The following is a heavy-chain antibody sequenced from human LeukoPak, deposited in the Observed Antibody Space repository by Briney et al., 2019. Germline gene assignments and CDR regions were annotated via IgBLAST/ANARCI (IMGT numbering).Heavy chain of an antibody. Sequence: PAGSLRLSCAASGFTFSTYTVNWVRQAPGKGLEWVSSISSSSRHIYYADSVKGRFTVSRNNARNSLFLQMNSLRAEDTAVYYCARDGGSIGSYLFDYWGQGTLVTVSS. CDR1: GFTFSTYT. CDR2: ISSSSRHI. D-gene: IGHD1-26*01. J-gene: IGHJ4*02. CDR3: ARDGGSIGSYLFDY. V-gene: IGHV3-21*01.